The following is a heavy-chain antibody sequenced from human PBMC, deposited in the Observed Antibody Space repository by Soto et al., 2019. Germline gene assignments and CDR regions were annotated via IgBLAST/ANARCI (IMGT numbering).Heavy chain of an antibody. Sequence: GGSLRLSCAASGFTVSSNYMSWVRQAPGKGLEWVSVIYSGGSTYYADSVKGRFTISRDNSKSTLYLQMNSLRAEDTAVYYCARLYYYDSSGYLFDYWGQGTLVTVSS. J-gene: IGHJ4*02. CDR3: ARLYYYDSSGYLFDY. CDR2: IYSGGST. CDR1: GFTVSSNY. V-gene: IGHV3-53*01. D-gene: IGHD3-22*01.